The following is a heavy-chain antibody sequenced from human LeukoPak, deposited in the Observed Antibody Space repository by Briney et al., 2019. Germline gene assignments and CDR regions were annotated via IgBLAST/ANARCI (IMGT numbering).Heavy chain of an antibody. CDR1: GFMFGEYS. V-gene: IGHV3-49*04. J-gene: IGHJ4*02. CDR3: TSPEGGTYYFHY. D-gene: IGHD1-26*01. Sequence: GGSLRLSCADSGFMFGEYSISWVRQAPGKGLEWVGFIRSKTYGGTAQYAASVKGRFTISRDDSRSSAYLQMNNLKTEDTAVYFCTSPEGGTYYFHYWGQGTLVTVSS. CDR2: IRSKTYGGTA.